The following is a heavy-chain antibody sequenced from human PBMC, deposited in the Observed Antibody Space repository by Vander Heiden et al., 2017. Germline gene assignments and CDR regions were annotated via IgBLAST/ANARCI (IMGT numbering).Heavy chain of an antibody. V-gene: IGHV3-33*01. CDR1: GFAVSSYG. Sequence: QVQLVESGGGVVQPGRALRLSCAESGFAVSSYGMHWVRQAPGKELEWVAVIWFDGTNKYYGDSVKGRFTISRDNSKNTVYLQMNSLRAEDTAVYYCARGTTGYYRGSYFDYWGQGTLVTASS. J-gene: IGHJ4*02. CDR2: IWFDGTNK. D-gene: IGHD3-9*01. CDR3: ARGTTGYYRGSYFDY.